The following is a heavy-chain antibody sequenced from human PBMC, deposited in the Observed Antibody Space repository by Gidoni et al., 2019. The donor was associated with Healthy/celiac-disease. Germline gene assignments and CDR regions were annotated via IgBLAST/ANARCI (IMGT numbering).Heavy chain of an antibody. Sequence: STYYNPSLKSRDTISVDTSKNQFSLKLSSVTAADTAVYYCARDRRVVPAAIREFTDYGMDVWGQGTTVTVSS. CDR3: ARDRRVVPAAIREFTDYGMDV. J-gene: IGHJ6*02. V-gene: IGHV4-31*02. CDR2: ST. D-gene: IGHD2-2*02.